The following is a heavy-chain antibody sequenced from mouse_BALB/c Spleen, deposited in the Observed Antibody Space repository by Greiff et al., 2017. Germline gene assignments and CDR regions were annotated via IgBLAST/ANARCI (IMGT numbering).Heavy chain of an antibody. D-gene: IGHD2-1*01. Sequence: EVKVVESGGGLVQPGGSLKLSCAASGFTFSSYGMSWVRQTPDKRLELVATINSNGGSTYYPDSVKGRFTISRDNAKNTLYLQMSSLKSEDTAMYYCAREGYYGIYFDYWGQGTTLTVSS. J-gene: IGHJ2*01. CDR2: INSNGGST. V-gene: IGHV5-6-3*01. CDR1: GFTFSSYG. CDR3: AREGYYGIYFDY.